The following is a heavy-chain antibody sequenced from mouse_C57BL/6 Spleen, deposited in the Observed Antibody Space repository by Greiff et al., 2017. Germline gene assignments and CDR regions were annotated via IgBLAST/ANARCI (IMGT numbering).Heavy chain of an antibody. D-gene: IGHD4-1*01. CDR1: GYAFSSYW. CDR2: IYPGDGAT. V-gene: IGHV1-80*01. J-gene: IGHJ3*01. Sequence: VQLQQSGAELVKPGASVKISCKASGYAFSSYWMNWVKQRTGKSLEWVGKIYPGDGATNYNRKFKGQATLTADKSSSTAYRQLISVSSEDSAGYFCAINWDGLAYWGQGTLVTVSA. CDR3: AINWDGLAY.